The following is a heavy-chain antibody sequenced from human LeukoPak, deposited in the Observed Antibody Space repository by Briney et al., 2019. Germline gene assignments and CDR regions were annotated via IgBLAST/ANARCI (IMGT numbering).Heavy chain of an antibody. D-gene: IGHD6-19*01. CDR2: IWYDGSNK. V-gene: IGHV3-33*01. J-gene: IGHJ2*01. Sequence: GGSLRLSCAASGFTFSSYGMHWVRQAPGEGLEWVAVIWYDGSNKYYADSVKGRFTISRDNSKNTLYLQMNSLRAEDTAVYYCARDIVAVAGSGYFDLWGRGTLVTVSS. CDR3: ARDIVAVAGSGYFDL. CDR1: GFTFSSYG.